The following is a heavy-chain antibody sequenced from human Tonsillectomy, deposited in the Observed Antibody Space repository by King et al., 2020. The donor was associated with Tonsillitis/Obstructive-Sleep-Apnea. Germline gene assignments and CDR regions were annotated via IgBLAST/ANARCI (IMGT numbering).Heavy chain of an antibody. CDR2: IYYSGNT. CDR3: ARLLNGNSAPAGY. V-gene: IGHV4-39*01. J-gene: IGHJ4*02. CDR1: GGSINSRSFY. D-gene: IGHD1-26*01. Sequence: VPLQESGPGLVKPSETLSLTCTVSGGSINSRSFYWGWIRQPPGKGLEWIGGIYYSGNTYYNPSLKSRVTISADTSKNHFSLKLSSVTAADTAVYYCARLLNGNSAPAGYWGQGTLVTVSS.